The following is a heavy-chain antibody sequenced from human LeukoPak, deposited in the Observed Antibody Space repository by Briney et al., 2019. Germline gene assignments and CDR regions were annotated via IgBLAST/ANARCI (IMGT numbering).Heavy chain of an antibody. CDR3: AKDGYKYSSGWPPGSAFDI. CDR2: ISWNIGSI. J-gene: IGHJ3*02. V-gene: IGHV3-9*01. Sequence: GGSLRLSCAASGFTFDDYAMHWVRQAPGKGLEGVSGISWNIGSIGYADSVKGRFTISRDNAKNSLYLQMNSLRAEDTALYYCAKDGYKYSSGWPPGSAFDIWGQGTMVTVSS. D-gene: IGHD6-19*01. CDR1: GFTFDDYA.